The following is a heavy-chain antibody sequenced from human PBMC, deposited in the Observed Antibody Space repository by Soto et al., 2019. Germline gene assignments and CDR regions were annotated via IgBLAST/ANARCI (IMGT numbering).Heavy chain of an antibody. CDR1: GFTFSSYA. CDR2: ISYDGSSK. D-gene: IGHD6-19*01. CDR3: ARQNSDYSSVWSDAFDI. Sequence: QVQLVESGGGVVQPGRSLRLSCAASGFTFSSYAMHWVRQAPGKGPEWVAVISYDGSSKTYADSVKGQFTISRDNSKNSLFLQMNNLRPEDTAVYYCARQNSDYSSVWSDAFDIWGQGTMVTVSS. V-gene: IGHV3-30-3*01. J-gene: IGHJ3*02.